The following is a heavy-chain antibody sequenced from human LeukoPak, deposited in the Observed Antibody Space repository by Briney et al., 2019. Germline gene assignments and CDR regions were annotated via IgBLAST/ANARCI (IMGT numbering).Heavy chain of an antibody. Sequence: PGGCLRLSCAASGFTVSSNYMSWVRQAPGPGLEWVSVIYSGGSTYYADTVQGRSTIYKDNSKNTLYLQMNSLRAEDTAVYYCARGRGYYYDSSGYYGNHLFDYWGQGTLVTVSS. CDR3: ARGRGYYYDSSGYYGNHLFDY. J-gene: IGHJ4*02. CDR2: IYSGGST. V-gene: IGHV3-53*01. CDR1: GFTVSSNY. D-gene: IGHD3-22*01.